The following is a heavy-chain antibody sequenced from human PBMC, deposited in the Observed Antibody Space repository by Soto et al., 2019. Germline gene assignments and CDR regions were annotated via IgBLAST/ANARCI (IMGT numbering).Heavy chain of an antibody. CDR1: GFTFSSYA. CDR2: ISGSGGST. V-gene: IGHV3-23*01. CDR3: AVGGNIYYYYGMDV. D-gene: IGHD5-18*01. Sequence: PGGSLRLSCAASGFTFSSYAMSWVRQAPGKGLEWVSAISGSGGSTYYADSVKGRFTISRDNSKNTLYLQMNSLRAEDTAVYYCAVGGNIYYYYGMDVWGQGTTVTVSS. J-gene: IGHJ6*02.